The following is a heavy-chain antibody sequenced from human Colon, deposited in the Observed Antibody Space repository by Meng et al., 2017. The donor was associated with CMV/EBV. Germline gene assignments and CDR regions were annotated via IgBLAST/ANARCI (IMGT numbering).Heavy chain of an antibody. J-gene: IGHJ6*02. CDR1: GFTFSSYW. CDR2: IKQDGSEN. D-gene: IGHD2-2*01. V-gene: IGHV3-7*01. Sequence: GESLKISCAASGFTFSSYWMSWVRQAPGKGLEWVANIKQDGSENYYVDSVKGRFTISRDNAKNSLYLQMNSLRAEDTAVYYCARGVVVSAATYGMDVWGQGTTVTVSS. CDR3: ARGVVVSAATYGMDV.